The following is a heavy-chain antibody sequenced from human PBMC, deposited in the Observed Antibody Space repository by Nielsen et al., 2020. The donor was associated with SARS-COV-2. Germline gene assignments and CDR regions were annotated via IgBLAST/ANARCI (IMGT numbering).Heavy chain of an antibody. CDR2: ISGSGGST. CDR1: GFTFSSYA. D-gene: IGHD2-21*02. Sequence: GESLKISCAASGFTFSSYAMSWVRQAPGKGLEWVSAISGSGGSTYYADSVKGRFTISRDNSKNTLYLQMNSLRAEDTAVYYCAKGAYCGGDCYSPGFDYWGQGALVTVSS. CDR3: AKGAYCGGDCYSPGFDY. V-gene: IGHV3-23*01. J-gene: IGHJ4*02.